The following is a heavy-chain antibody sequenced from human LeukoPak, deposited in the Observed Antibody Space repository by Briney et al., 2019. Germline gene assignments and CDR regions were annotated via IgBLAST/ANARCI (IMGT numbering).Heavy chain of an antibody. CDR2: INSKGDSK. D-gene: IGHD3-10*01. CDR1: GFTFSSYE. V-gene: IGHV3-48*03. Sequence: GGSLRLSCAVSGFTFSSYEMNWVRKAPGKGLEWLAYINSKGDSKLYADSVKGRFTISRDDARDSVYLQMNSLRDEDTALYYCARDFYGDEDFDYWGQGTLVTVSS. J-gene: IGHJ4*02. CDR3: ARDFYGDEDFDY.